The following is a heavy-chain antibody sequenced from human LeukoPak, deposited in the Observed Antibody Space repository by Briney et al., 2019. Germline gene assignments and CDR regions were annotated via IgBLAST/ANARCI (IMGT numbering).Heavy chain of an antibody. Sequence: GESLKISCKGSGYSFTSYWIGWVRQVPGKGLEWMGWIIADNGNTNYAQKLQGRVTMTTDTSTSTAYMELRSLRSDDTAVYYCARVTPRYCGGDCYYLDYWGQGTLVTVSS. CDR3: ARVTPRYCGGDCYYLDY. CDR1: GYSFTSYW. CDR2: IIADNGNT. J-gene: IGHJ4*02. D-gene: IGHD2-21*02. V-gene: IGHV1-18*04.